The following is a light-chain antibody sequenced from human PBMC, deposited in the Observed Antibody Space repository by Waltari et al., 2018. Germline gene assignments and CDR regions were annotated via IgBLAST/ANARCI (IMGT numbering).Light chain of an antibody. CDR1: QSVSSN. CDR2: GAY. V-gene: IGKV3-15*01. Sequence: DIVMTQSPATLSVSPVERATLSCRASQSVSSNLAWYQQKPGQAPRLLIYGAYTRATGIPARFSGSGSGTEFTLTISSLQSEDFAVYYCQQYNNWPLTFGGGTKVEIK. J-gene: IGKJ4*01. CDR3: QQYNNWPLT.